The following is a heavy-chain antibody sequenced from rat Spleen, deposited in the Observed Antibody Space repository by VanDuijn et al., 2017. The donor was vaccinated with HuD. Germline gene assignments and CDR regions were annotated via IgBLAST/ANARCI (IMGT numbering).Heavy chain of an antibody. Sequence: EVQLQESGPGPVKPSQSLSLTCSVTGYSITSNYRWNWIRKFPGNKLKWMGHINSAGNTNYNPSLKSRISITRDTSKNQFFLQVDSVTTEDTATYYCARGYYVAFAYWGQGTLVTLSS. CDR2: INSAGNT. D-gene: IGHD1-12*01. CDR3: ARGYYVAFAY. J-gene: IGHJ3*01. V-gene: IGHV3-3*01. CDR1: GYSITSNYR.